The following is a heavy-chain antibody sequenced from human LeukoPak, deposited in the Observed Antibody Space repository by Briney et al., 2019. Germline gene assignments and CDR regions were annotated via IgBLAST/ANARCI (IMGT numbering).Heavy chain of an antibody. J-gene: IGHJ4*02. CDR3: ARSVDGYAD. V-gene: IGHV1-2*02. D-gene: IGHD5-24*01. CDR1: GYSFTGYY. CDR2: IDTDSGDT. Sequence: ASVKVSCKASGYSFTGYYIHWVRQAPGQGLEWMGWIDTDSGDTQYTQKYRGGVTMTRDTSIRTAYMELTRLRSDDTAVFYCARSVDGYADWGQGTLVTVFS.